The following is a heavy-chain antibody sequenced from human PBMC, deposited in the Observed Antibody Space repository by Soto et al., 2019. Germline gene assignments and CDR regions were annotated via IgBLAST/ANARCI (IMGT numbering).Heavy chain of an antibody. Sequence: PSETLSLTYTDTSGSSISYYWSWTRQPPGKGLEWIGYIYYSGSTNYTPSLKSRVTISVDTSKNQFSLKLSSVTAADTAVYYCARAVSHDYGDFYFDYWGHGSLVTVSS. CDR3: ARAVSHDYGDFYFDY. CDR2: IYYSGST. V-gene: IGHV4-59*01. D-gene: IGHD4-17*01. CDR1: SGSSISYY. J-gene: IGHJ4*01.